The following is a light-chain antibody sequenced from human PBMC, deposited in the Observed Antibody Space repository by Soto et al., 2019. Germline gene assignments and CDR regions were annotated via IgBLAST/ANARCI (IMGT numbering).Light chain of an antibody. CDR3: QQYCSSPPT. Sequence: EIVLTQSPGTLSLSPGERATLSCRASQSVSTNYLAWYQRKPGQAPSLLIYGASSRATDIPNRFSGSGTGTDFTHTITRLKAEDFAVYYCQQYCSSPPTFGQGTKVEIK. CDR1: QSVSTNY. J-gene: IGKJ1*01. CDR2: GAS. V-gene: IGKV3-20*01.